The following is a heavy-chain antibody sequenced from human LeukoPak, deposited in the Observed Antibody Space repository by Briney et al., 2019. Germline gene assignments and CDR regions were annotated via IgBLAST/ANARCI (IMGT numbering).Heavy chain of an antibody. D-gene: IGHD3-22*01. CDR1: GFTFSSYA. V-gene: IGHV3-23*01. CDR3: AQARITMIVQS. CDR2: ISGSGGST. Sequence: GGSLRLSCAASGFTFSSYAMSWVRQAPGKGLEWVSAISGSGGSTYYADSVKGRFIISRDNSKNTLYLQMNSLRAEDTAVYYCAQARITMIVQSWGQGTLVTVSS. J-gene: IGHJ4*02.